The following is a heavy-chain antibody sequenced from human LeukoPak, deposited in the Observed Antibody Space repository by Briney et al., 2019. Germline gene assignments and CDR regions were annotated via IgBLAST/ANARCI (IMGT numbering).Heavy chain of an antibody. D-gene: IGHD5-18*01. CDR1: GFTFSSYG. CDR3: AKGAEHGYSYGRDYFDY. J-gene: IGHJ4*02. Sequence: GGSLRLSCAAYGFTFSSYGMPWVRQAPGRGLGWVAVISYDGSNKYYADSVKGRFTICRDNSKNTLYLQMNSLRAEDTAVYYCAKGAEHGYSYGRDYFDYWREGTLVTVPS. V-gene: IGHV3-30*18. CDR2: ISYDGSNK.